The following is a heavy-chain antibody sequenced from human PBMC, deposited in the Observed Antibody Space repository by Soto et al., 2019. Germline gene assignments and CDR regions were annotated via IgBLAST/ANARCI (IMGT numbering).Heavy chain of an antibody. CDR3: ARVTMVTTNGYYYYGMDV. J-gene: IGHJ6*02. CDR2: ISSSSSTI. V-gene: IGHV3-48*02. D-gene: IGHD4-17*01. CDR1: GFTFSSYS. Sequence: EVQLVESGGGLVQPGGSLRLSCAASGFTFSSYSMNWVRQAPGKGLEWVSYISSSSSTIYYADSVKGRFTISRDNAKNSRYLQINSLRDEDTAVYYCARVTMVTTNGYYYYGMDVWGQGTTVTVSS.